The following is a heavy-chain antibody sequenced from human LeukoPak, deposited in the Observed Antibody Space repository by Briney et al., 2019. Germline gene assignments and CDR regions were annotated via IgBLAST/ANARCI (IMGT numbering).Heavy chain of an antibody. Sequence: GGSLRLSCAASGFTVSSNYMSWVRQAPGKGLERVSVVYSGGSTHYADSVKGRFTISRDNSKNTLYLQMNNLRAEDTAVYYCASGSGSYRTPYYYMDVWGKGTTVTVSS. CDR3: ASGSGSYRTPYYYMDV. D-gene: IGHD3-10*01. CDR1: GFTVSSNY. V-gene: IGHV3-53*01. CDR2: VYSGGST. J-gene: IGHJ6*03.